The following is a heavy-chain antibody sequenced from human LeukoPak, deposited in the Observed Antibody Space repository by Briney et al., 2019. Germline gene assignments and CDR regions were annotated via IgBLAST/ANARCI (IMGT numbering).Heavy chain of an antibody. CDR1: GGSISSGGYY. CDR3: ARDLWFGELSYYGMDA. Sequence: SQTLSLTCTVSGGSISSGGYYWSWIRQHPGKGLEWIGYIYYSGSTYYNPSLKSRVTISVDTSKNQFSLKLSSVTAADTAVCYCARDLWFGELSYYGMDAWGKGTTVTVSS. J-gene: IGHJ6*04. D-gene: IGHD3-10*01. V-gene: IGHV4-31*03. CDR2: IYYSGST.